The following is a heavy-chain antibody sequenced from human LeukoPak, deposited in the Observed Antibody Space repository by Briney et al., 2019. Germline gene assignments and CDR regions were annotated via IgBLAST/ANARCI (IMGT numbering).Heavy chain of an antibody. V-gene: IGHV3-53*01. CDR3: ARGLSDYYDSSGNAFDI. CDR1: GFTVSSNY. J-gene: IGHJ3*02. CDR2: IYSGGST. D-gene: IGHD3-22*01. Sequence: PGGSLRLSCAASGFTVSSNYMSWVRQAPGKGLEWVSVIYSGGSTYYADSVKGRFTISRDNSKNTLYLQMNSLRAEDTAVYYCARGLSDYYDSSGNAFDIWGQGTMVTVSS.